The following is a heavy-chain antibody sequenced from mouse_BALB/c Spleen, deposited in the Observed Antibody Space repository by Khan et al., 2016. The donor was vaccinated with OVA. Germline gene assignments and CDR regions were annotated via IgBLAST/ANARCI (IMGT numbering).Heavy chain of an antibody. CDR1: GYIFTSYW. V-gene: IGHV1S132*01. Sequence: QVQLKESGAELVRPGASVKLSCKTSGYIFTSYWIHWVKQRFGQGLEWIARIYPGTNNTYYNEKLKDKATLTADTSSSTAYMQLSSLKSEDSAVYFCAREEALYYYNYWGQGTTLTVSS. J-gene: IGHJ2*01. CDR3: AREEALYYYNY. D-gene: IGHD3-2*02. CDR2: IYPGTNNT.